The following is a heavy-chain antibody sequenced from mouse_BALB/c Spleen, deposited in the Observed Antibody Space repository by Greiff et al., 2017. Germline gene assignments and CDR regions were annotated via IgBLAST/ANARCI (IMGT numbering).Heavy chain of an antibody. V-gene: IGHV5-6-2*01. Sequence: EVMLVESGGGLVKLGGSLKLSCAASGFTFSSYYMSWVRQTPEKRLELVAAINSNGGSTYYPDTVKGRFTISRDNAKNTLYLQMSSLKSEDTALYYCARHPVAHYFDYWGQGTTLTVSS. D-gene: IGHD1-1*01. CDR1: GFTFSSYY. J-gene: IGHJ2*01. CDR2: INSNGGST. CDR3: ARHPVAHYFDY.